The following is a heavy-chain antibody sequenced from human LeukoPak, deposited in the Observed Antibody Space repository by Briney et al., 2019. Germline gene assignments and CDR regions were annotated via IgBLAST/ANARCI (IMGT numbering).Heavy chain of an antibody. V-gene: IGHV4-39*01. CDR2: IYRSGSA. Sequence: SETLSLTCNVSGDSVTSESFYWAWIRQPPGKGPEWIGTIYRSGSAYYNPSLKSRLTISIDTSKNQFSLKLSSVTAADTAVYYCARQDVAGYYDSSGYYRRGRGYAFDIWGQGTMVTVSS. CDR1: GDSVTSESFY. D-gene: IGHD3-22*01. J-gene: IGHJ3*02. CDR3: ARQDVAGYYDSSGYYRRGRGYAFDI.